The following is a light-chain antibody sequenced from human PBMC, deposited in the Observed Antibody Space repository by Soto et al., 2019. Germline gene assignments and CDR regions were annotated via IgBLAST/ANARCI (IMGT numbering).Light chain of an antibody. J-gene: IGLJ3*02. V-gene: IGLV1-40*01. CDR1: SSNIGAPYD. CDR2: RNT. CDR3: QSYDSTLRGWV. Sequence: QLVLTQPPSVSGAPGQRVTISCTGSSSNIGAPYDVHWYQQLLGTAPKLLIYRNTNRPSGVPDRFSGSKSGTSASLAITGLQAEDEADYYCQSYDSTLRGWVFGGGTKLTVL.